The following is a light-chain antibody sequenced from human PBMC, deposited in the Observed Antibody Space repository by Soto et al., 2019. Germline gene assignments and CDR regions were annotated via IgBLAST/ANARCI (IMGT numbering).Light chain of an antibody. CDR1: QSVSRS. J-gene: IGKJ1*01. CDR2: GAS. Sequence: EIVMTQSPATLSVSPGDRATLSCRPSQSVSRSLAWYQQKPGQAPRLLIYGASTRATGIPARFSGSGSGTEFTLTISSLQSEDFAVYYCQQNNNWPRTFGQGTKV. V-gene: IGKV3-15*01. CDR3: QQNNNWPRT.